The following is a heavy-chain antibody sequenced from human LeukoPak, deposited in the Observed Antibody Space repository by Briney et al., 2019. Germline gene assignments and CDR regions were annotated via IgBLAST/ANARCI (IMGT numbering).Heavy chain of an antibody. J-gene: IGHJ6*02. CDR2: ISSSSSYI. Sequence: GGSLRLSCAASGFTFSSYRMNWVRQAPGKGLEWVSSISSSSSYIYYADSVKGRFTISRDNAKNSLYLQMNSLRAEDTAVYYCARGLGGSCPYYYGMDVWGQGTTVTVSS. V-gene: IGHV3-21*01. CDR1: GFTFSSYR. CDR3: ARGLGGSCPYYYGMDV. D-gene: IGHD1-26*01.